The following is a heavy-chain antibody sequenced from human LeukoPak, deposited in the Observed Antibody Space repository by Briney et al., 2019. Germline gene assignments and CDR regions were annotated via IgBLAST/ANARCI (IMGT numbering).Heavy chain of an antibody. J-gene: IGHJ4*02. D-gene: IGHD6-13*01. CDR1: GFTFSSYE. CDR3: ARDLGNSWYGDY. V-gene: IGHV3-48*03. Sequence: GGSLRLSCAASGFTFSSYEMNWVRQAPGKGLEWVSYISSSGSTIYYADSVKGRFTISRDNAKNSLYLQVNSLRAEDTAVYYCARDLGNSWYGDYWGQGTLVTVSS. CDR2: ISSSGSTI.